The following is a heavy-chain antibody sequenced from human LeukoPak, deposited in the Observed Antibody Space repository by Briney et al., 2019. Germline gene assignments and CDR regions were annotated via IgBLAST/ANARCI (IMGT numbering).Heavy chain of an antibody. CDR3: ARYSRPAATLDY. V-gene: IGHV4-34*01. CDR2: INHSGST. Sequence: SETLSLTCAVYGGSFSGYYWSWIRQPPGKGLERIGEINHSGSTNYNPSLKSRVTISVDTSKNQFSLKLSSVTAADTAVYYCARYSRPAATLDYWGQGTLVTVSS. D-gene: IGHD2-2*01. J-gene: IGHJ4*02. CDR1: GGSFSGYY.